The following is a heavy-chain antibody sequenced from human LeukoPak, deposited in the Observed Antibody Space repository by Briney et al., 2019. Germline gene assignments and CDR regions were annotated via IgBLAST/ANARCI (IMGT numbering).Heavy chain of an antibody. CDR2: ITSSGIT. CDR1: GFTFSNYG. V-gene: IGHV3-23*01. CDR3: AGGHSGWYDY. Sequence: PGGSLRLSCAASGFTFSNYGMNWVRQAPGKGLEWVSGITSSGITYYADSVKGRFTVSRDNSKNTLYLQMNSLRAEDTAVYYCAGGHSGWYDYWGQGTLVTVSS. D-gene: IGHD6-19*01. J-gene: IGHJ4*02.